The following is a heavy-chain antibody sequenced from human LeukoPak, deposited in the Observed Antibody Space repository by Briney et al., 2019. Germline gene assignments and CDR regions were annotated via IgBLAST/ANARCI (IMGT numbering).Heavy chain of an antibody. CDR3: ARDSSGYYRGFQH. J-gene: IGHJ1*01. Sequence: SVKVSCKASGGTFSSYAISWVRQAPGQGLEWMGRIIPILGIANYAQKFQGRVTITADKSTSTAYMELSSLRSEDTAVYYCARDSSGYYRGFQHWGQGTLVTVSS. V-gene: IGHV1-69*04. CDR1: GGTFSSYA. D-gene: IGHD3-22*01. CDR2: IIPILGIA.